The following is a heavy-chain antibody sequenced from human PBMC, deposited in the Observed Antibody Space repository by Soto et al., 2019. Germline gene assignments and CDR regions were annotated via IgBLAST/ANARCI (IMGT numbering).Heavy chain of an antibody. CDR2: MNPYSGNT. Sequence: QVQLVQSGAEVKKPGASVKVSCKASGYTFTSYDINWVRQAPGQGLEWMGWMNPYSGNTGYAQKFQGRVTKTRNTSISTAYMELTSLRSEDTAVYYCARGGSAQQLVPLSYGMDVWGQGTTVKVSS. V-gene: IGHV1-8*01. CDR3: ARGGSAQQLVPLSYGMDV. J-gene: IGHJ6*02. D-gene: IGHD6-13*01. CDR1: GYTFTSYD.